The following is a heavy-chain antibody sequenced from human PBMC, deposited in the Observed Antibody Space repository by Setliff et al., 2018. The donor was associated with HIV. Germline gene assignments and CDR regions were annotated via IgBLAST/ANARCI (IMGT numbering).Heavy chain of an antibody. CDR3: ARSIVPAASGYYYFEY. CDR2: IYHTGST. Sequence: LSLTCTVSGGSINSTSYYWGWIRQPPGNGLEWIGSIYHTGSTYYKPSLKSRVTISVDTSKNQFSLRLSSVAAGDTAVYYCARSIVPAASGYYYFEYWGQGTLVTVSS. CDR1: GGSINSTSYY. J-gene: IGHJ4*02. V-gene: IGHV4-39*01. D-gene: IGHD3-3*01.